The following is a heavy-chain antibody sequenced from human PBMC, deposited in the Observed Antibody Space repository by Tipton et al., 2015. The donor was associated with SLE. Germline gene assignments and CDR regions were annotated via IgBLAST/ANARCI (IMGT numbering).Heavy chain of an antibody. CDR3: ARGHYDSSGYSAFDI. Sequence: QSGAEVKKPGASVKVSCKASGYTFTSYGISWVRQAPGQGLEWMGGIIPIFGTANYAQKFQGRVTITTDESTSTAYMELSSLRSEDTAVYYCARGHYDSSGYSAFDIWGQGTMVTVSS. CDR1: GYTFTSYG. CDR2: IIPIFGTA. D-gene: IGHD3-22*01. J-gene: IGHJ3*02. V-gene: IGHV1-69*05.